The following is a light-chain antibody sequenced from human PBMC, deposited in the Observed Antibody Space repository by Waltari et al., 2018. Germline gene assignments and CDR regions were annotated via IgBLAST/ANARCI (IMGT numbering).Light chain of an antibody. V-gene: IGLV3-21*02. J-gene: IGLJ2*01. CDR3: QVWISGTDHP. Sequence: SYVLTQPPSVSVAPGQTARITCGGNNIGRNSVHWYQLKPGQAPELAVYDDTDRPSGIPGRFSGSNSGNTATLTISRVEAGDEADYYCQVWISGTDHPFGGGTKLTVL. CDR1: NIGRNS. CDR2: DDT.